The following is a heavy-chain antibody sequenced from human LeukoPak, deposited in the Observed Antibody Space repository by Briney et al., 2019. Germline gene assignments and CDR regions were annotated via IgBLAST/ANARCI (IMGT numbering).Heavy chain of an antibody. D-gene: IGHD1-1*01. Sequence: ASVKVSCEASGYTFTGYYMHWVRQAPGQGLEWMGWINPNSGGTNYAQKFQGRVTMTRDTSISTAYMELSRLRSDDTAVYYCARDRTTGTRRFDYWGQGTLVTVPS. J-gene: IGHJ4*02. V-gene: IGHV1-2*02. CDR3: ARDRTTGTRRFDY. CDR1: GYTFTGYY. CDR2: INPNSGGT.